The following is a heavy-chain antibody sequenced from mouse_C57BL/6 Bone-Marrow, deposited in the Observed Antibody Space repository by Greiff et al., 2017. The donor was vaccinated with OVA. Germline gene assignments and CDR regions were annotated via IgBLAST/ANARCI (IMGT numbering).Heavy chain of an antibody. CDR2: IYYSGTI. Sequence: EVQLQESGPGLVKPSQTVFLTCTVTGISITTGNYRWSWIRQFPGNKLEWIGSIYYSGTITYNPSLTSRTTITRDTPKNQFFLEMNSLTAEDTATYYCARETTVASSWYFDVWGTGTTVTVSS. CDR1: GISITTGNYR. J-gene: IGHJ1*03. V-gene: IGHV3-5*01. D-gene: IGHD1-1*01. CDR3: ARETTVASSWYFDV.